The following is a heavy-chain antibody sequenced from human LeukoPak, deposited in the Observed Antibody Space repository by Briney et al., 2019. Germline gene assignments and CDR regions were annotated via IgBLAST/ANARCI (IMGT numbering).Heavy chain of an antibody. Sequence: PSETLSLTCTVSGGSVRSGSYYWSWIRQPPGKGLEWIGYVYYTGNTNYNPSLKSRVTISVDTSKNQFSLKLSSVAAADTAVYYCARHYGPWGQGTLVTVSS. CDR2: VYYTGNT. J-gene: IGHJ5*02. V-gene: IGHV4-61*01. D-gene: IGHD3-16*01. CDR1: GGSVRSGSYY. CDR3: ARHYGP.